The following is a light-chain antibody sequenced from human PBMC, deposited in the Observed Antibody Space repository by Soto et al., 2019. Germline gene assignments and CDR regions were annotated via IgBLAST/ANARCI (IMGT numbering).Light chain of an antibody. CDR3: QSYDNRLSGYV. CDR1: SSNIGSGYD. V-gene: IGLV1-40*01. Sequence: QSALTQPPSVSGAPGQRVTISCTGGSSNIGSGYDVHWYQQLPGTAPKLLIYGNTNRPSGVPDRFSASTSATSASLAITGIQAEDEGDYSCQSYDNRLSGYVLVTGTTVTVL. J-gene: IGLJ1*01. CDR2: GNT.